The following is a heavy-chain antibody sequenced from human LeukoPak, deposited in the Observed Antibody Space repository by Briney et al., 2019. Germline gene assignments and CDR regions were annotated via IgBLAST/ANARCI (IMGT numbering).Heavy chain of an antibody. V-gene: IGHV3-21*01. CDR3: ARAHNWKYGTFDY. D-gene: IGHD1-7*01. CDR2: ISSSSSYI. Sequence: GGSLRLSCAASGFTFSSYSMNWVRQAPGKGLEWVSCISSSSSYIYYAESVKGRFTISRDNAKNSLYMQMNSLRVEDTAVYYCARAHNWKYGTFDYWGQGTLVTVSS. CDR1: GFTFSSYS. J-gene: IGHJ4*02.